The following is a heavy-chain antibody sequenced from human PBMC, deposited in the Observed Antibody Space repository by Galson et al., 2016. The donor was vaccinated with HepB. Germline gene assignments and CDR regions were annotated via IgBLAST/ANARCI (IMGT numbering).Heavy chain of an antibody. CDR3: ASRGGYDAFDI. CDR2: VNTYTGDA. V-gene: IGHV1-18*01. Sequence: QAPGQGLEWMGGVNTYTGDADYPQRFQDRVTMTTDTSTKTAYMELRSLRSDDTAVYYCASRGGYDAFDIWGQGTMITVSS. J-gene: IGHJ3*02. D-gene: IGHD5-12*01.